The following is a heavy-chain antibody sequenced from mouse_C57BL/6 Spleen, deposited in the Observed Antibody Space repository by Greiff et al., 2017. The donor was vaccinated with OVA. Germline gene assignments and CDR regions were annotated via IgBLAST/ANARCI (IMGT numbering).Heavy chain of an antibody. V-gene: IGHV1-26*01. CDR3: ARSDLLWLRRGAMDY. J-gene: IGHJ4*01. CDR2: INPNNGGT. D-gene: IGHD2-2*01. CDR1: GYTFTDYY. Sequence: EVQLQQSGPELVKPGASVKISCKASGYTFTDYYMNWVKQSPGKSLEWIGDINPNNGGTSYNQKFKGKATLTVDKSSSTAYMELRSLTSEDSAVYYCARSDLLWLRRGAMDYWGQGTSVTVSS.